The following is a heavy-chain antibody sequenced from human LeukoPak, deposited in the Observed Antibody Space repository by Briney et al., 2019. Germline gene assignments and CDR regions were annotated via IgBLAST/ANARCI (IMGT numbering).Heavy chain of an antibody. D-gene: IGHD3-9*01. CDR1: GGSISSYY. J-gene: IGHJ4*02. Sequence: SETLSLTCTVSGGSISSYYWSWIRQPAGKGLEWIGRIYTSGSTNYNPSLKSRVTMSVDTSKNQFSLKLSSVTAADTAVYYCARSRYFDWPYTQGYFDYWGQGTPVTVSS. CDR3: ARSRYFDWPYTQGYFDY. CDR2: IYTSGST. V-gene: IGHV4-4*07.